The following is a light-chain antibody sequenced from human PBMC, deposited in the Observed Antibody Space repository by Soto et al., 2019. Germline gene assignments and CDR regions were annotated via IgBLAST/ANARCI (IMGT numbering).Light chain of an antibody. V-gene: IGKV1-17*01. Sequence: DIQMTQFPSSLSASVGDRVTITCRASQGIRNDLGWDQQKPGKAPKRLIYAASSLQSGVPSRYGGSGSGTEFTLAIRSRQPEDSAIFYCLQHSAYPLTFGQGTKVEIK. CDR3: LQHSAYPLT. CDR2: AAS. J-gene: IGKJ1*01. CDR1: QGIRND.